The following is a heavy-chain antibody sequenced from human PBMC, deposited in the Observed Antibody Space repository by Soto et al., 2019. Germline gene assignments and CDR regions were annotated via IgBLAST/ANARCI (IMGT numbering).Heavy chain of an antibody. D-gene: IGHD3-22*01. Sequence: RASVKVSCKASGGTFSSYAISGVRQAPGQGLEWMGGIIPIFGTANYAQKFQGRVTITADKSTSTAYMELSSLRSEDTAVYYCARKGVTRDSRFFDPWGQGTLVPVSS. CDR3: ARKGVTRDSRFFDP. CDR2: IIPIFGTA. CDR1: GGTFSSYA. J-gene: IGHJ5*02. V-gene: IGHV1-69*06.